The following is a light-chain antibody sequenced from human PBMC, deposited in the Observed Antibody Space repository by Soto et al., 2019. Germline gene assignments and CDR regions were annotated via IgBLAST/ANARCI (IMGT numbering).Light chain of an antibody. J-gene: IGKJ4*01. V-gene: IGKV1-5*03. CDR1: QSISSW. CDR3: KAYSSSSGLT. Sequence: DIPMTQSPSTLSASVGDRVTITCRASQSISSWLAWYQQKPGKAPKLLIYEASSLKSGVPSRFSGSGSATEFSLPIRSLQPDDFAASYCKAYSSSSGLTFGGGTKMDIK. CDR2: EAS.